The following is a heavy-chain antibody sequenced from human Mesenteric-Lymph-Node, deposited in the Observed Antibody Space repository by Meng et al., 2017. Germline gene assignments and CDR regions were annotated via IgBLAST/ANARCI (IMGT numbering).Heavy chain of an antibody. CDR3: ARMIRVYYYGMDV. CDR2: IYDSGST. J-gene: IGHJ6*02. D-gene: IGHD3-22*01. CDR1: GASISYTY. V-gene: IGHV4-59*01. Sequence: SETLSLTCTVSGASISYTYWSWIRQPPGKGLEWIGYIYDSGSTNYNPSLKSRVTISVDTSKNQFSLKLSSVTAADTAVYYCARMIRVYYYGMDVWGQGTTVTVSS.